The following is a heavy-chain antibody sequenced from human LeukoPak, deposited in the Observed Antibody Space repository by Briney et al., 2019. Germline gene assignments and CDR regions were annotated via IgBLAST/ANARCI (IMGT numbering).Heavy chain of an antibody. V-gene: IGHV3-30-3*01. Sequence: GGSLRLSCAASGFTFSSYAMHWVRQAPGKGLEWVAVISYDGSNKYYADSVKGRFTISRDNSKNTLYLQMNSLRAEDTAVYYCARPLPGQKMATIYFDYWGQGTLVTVSS. CDR1: GFTFSSYA. J-gene: IGHJ4*02. CDR2: ISYDGSNK. D-gene: IGHD5-24*01. CDR3: ARPLPGQKMATIYFDY.